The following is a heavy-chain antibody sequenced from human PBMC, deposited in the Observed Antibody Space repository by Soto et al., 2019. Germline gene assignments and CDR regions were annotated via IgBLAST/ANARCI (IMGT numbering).Heavy chain of an antibody. D-gene: IGHD5-12*01. Sequence: SETLSLTCAVSGGSISSSNWWSWVRQPPGKGLEWIGEIYHSGSTNYNPSLKSRVTISVDKSKNQFSLKLSSVTAADTAVYYCARDGRGYSGYDPVADAFDICGQGTMVTVSS. CDR3: ARDGRGYSGYDPVADAFDI. V-gene: IGHV4-4*02. J-gene: IGHJ3*02. CDR2: IYHSGST. CDR1: GGSISSSNW.